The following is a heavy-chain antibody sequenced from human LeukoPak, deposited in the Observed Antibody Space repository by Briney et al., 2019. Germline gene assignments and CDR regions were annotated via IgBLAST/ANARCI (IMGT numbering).Heavy chain of an antibody. D-gene: IGHD3-16*01. Sequence: NPSETLSLTCTVSGGSISSYYWSWIRQPPGKGLEWLGYIYYSGSTNYNPSLKSRVTISVDTSKNQFSLKLSSVTAADTAVYYCARETSQKGAHYMDVWGKGTTVTVSS. CDR2: IYYSGST. V-gene: IGHV4-59*01. CDR1: GGSISSYY. CDR3: ARETSQKGAHYMDV. J-gene: IGHJ6*03.